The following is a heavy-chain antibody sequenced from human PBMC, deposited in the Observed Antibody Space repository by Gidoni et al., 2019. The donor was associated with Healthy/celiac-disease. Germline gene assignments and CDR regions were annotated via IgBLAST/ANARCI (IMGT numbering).Heavy chain of an antibody. V-gene: IGHV1-8*01. CDR3: ARELAAAGTNYYYYGMDV. Sequence: QVQLVQSGAEVKKPGASVKVSCQASGYTFTSYVINWVRPATGQGLEWMGWMNPNSGNTGYAQKFQGRVTMTRNTSISTAYMELSSLRSEDTAVYYCARELAAAGTNYYYYGMDVWGQGTTVTVSS. J-gene: IGHJ6*02. CDR1: GYTFTSYV. D-gene: IGHD6-13*01. CDR2: MNPNSGNT.